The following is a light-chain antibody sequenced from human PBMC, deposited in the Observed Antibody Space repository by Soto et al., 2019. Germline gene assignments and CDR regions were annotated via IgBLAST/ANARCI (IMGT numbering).Light chain of an antibody. CDR2: QIS. V-gene: IGKV2-30*01. CDR1: QSLVSRGGYTH. J-gene: IGKJ2*01. Sequence: DAVLPQSPLALPVTLGQPASISCRSSQSLVSRGGYTHLNWFQQRPGQSPRRLIYQISKRDSGVPDIFGGSGSGTAFTLKISRFEAEEGGVYYCRKGSNWPHTLGQGTKLESK. CDR3: RKGSNWPHT.